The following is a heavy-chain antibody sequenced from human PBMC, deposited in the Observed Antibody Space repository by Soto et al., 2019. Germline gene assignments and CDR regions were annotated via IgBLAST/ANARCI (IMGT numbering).Heavy chain of an antibody. CDR3: ARDSGWPILNFDN. CDR1: DFDFSSYG. Sequence: GGSLRLSCAASDFDFSSYGIHWVRQAPGKGLEWVAASSYDGRETFYAGSAKGRFTVSKEMSKNTAFLQMNALRHDDTAVYFCARDSGWPILNFDNWGQGTPVTVSS. V-gene: IGHV3-30*03. J-gene: IGHJ4*02. D-gene: IGHD3-10*01. CDR2: SSYDGRET.